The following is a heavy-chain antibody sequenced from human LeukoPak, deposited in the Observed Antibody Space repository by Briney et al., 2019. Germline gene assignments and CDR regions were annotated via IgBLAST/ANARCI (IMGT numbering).Heavy chain of an antibody. Sequence: PSQTLSLTCTVSGGSISSDSSSWSWIRQPAGMGLEWIGRIYTSGSTNYNPSLKSRVTISVDTSKNQFSLKLSSVTAADTAVYYCARVGPYYYYMDVWGKGTTVTVSS. CDR1: GGSISSDSSS. J-gene: IGHJ6*03. V-gene: IGHV4-61*02. CDR2: IYTSGST. CDR3: ARVGPYYYYMDV.